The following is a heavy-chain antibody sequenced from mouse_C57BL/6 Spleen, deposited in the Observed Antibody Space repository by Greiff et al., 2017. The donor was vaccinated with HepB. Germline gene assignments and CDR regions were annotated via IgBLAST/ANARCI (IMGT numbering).Heavy chain of an antibody. CDR3: TRGSSPLDYAMGY. CDR2: IDPETGGT. CDR1: GYTFTDYE. V-gene: IGHV1-15*01. D-gene: IGHD1-1*01. Sequence: VQLQQSGAELVRPGASVTLSCKASGYTFTDYEMHWVKQTPVHGLEWIGAIDPETGGTAYNQKFKGKAILTADKSSSTAYMELRSLTSEDSAVYYCTRGSSPLDYAMGYWGQGTSVTVSS. J-gene: IGHJ4*01.